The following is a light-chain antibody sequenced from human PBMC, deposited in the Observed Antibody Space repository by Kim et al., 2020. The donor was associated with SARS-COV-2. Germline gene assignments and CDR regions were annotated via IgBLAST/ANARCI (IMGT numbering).Light chain of an antibody. CDR3: VLYMGSGSWV. J-gene: IGLJ3*02. V-gene: IGLV8-61*01. Sequence: GTVTLTCGWSSGSVSASYYPSWYQQTPGQAPRTLIYSTNTRSSGVPDRFSGSILGNKAALTITGAQADDESDYYCVLYMGSGSWVFGGGTQLTVL. CDR2: STN. CDR1: SGSVSASYY.